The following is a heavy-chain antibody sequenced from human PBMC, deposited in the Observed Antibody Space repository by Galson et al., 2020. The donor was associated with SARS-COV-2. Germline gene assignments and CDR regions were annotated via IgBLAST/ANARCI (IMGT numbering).Heavy chain of an antibody. CDR1: AFTFSSYS. D-gene: IGHD3-16*02. CDR3: ARGRLGGMTVGGVIVATTNDY. V-gene: IGHV3-48*04. J-gene: IGHJ4*02. CDR2: LSSSRSTK. Sequence: GGSLRPSCAPSAFTFSSYSMNWVRQPPGKGLEWGSYLSSSRSTKYYADSVKGRSTNSRDNAKNSLELQMNSLRAEDRAVEYCARGRLGGMTVGGVIVATTNDYWGQGTLVTVS.